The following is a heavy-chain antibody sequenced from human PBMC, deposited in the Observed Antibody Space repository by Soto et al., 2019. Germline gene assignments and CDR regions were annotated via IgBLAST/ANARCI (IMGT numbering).Heavy chain of an antibody. J-gene: IGHJ4*02. D-gene: IGHD2-2*01. Sequence: GASVKVSCKASGYTFTGYYMHWVRQAPGQGLEWMGWINPNSGGTNYAQKFQGRITMTRDTSISTAYMELSRLRSDDTAVYYCARGGIVVVPAAKVGYWGQGTLVTVSS. CDR3: ARGGIVVVPAAKVGY. CDR2: INPNSGGT. V-gene: IGHV1-2*02. CDR1: GYTFTGYY.